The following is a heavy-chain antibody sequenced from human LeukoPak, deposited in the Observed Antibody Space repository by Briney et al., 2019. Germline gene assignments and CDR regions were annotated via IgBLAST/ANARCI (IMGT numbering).Heavy chain of an antibody. CDR3: ARDGFDFWSGYPTTVDY. D-gene: IGHD3-3*01. J-gene: IGHJ4*02. Sequence: PVGSLRLSCVASGFTFSSYSMNWVRQSPGKGREWVSYISSSGNTIYYADSVKGRFTISRDNANNSLYLQMNSLRAEDTAVYYCARDGFDFWSGYPTTVDYWGQGTLVTVSS. CDR2: ISSSGNTI. V-gene: IGHV3-48*01. CDR1: GFTFSSYS.